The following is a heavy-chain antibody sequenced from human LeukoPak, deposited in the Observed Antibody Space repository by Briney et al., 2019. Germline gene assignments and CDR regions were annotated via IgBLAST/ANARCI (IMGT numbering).Heavy chain of an antibody. CDR2: IKQDGSEK. CDR3: ARGISSAYFRQSPHNYYMDV. D-gene: IGHD3-22*01. CDR1: GYTFSNYW. Sequence: GGSLRLSCAASGYTFSNYWMSWVRQAPGKGLEWVANIKQDGSEKYFVYSVKGRFTIARDNARNSLFLRMNSLTVEDTAVYYCARGISSAYFRQSPHNYYMDVWGKGTTVSVSS. J-gene: IGHJ6*03. V-gene: IGHV3-7*01.